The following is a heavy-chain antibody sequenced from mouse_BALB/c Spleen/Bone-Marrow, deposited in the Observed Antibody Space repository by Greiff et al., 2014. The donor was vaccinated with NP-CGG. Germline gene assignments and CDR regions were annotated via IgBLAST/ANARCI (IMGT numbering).Heavy chain of an antibody. Sequence: EVKLVESGGGLVQPGGSLKLSCAASGFDFSRYWMSWVRQAPGKGLEWIGEINPDSSTINYTPSLKDKFIISRDNAKNTLYLQMSKVRSEDTALYYGARFYYYGPYYYAMEYWGQGTSVTVAS. CDR2: INPDSSTI. V-gene: IGHV4-1*02. J-gene: IGHJ4*01. D-gene: IGHD1-1*01. CDR1: GFDFSRYW. CDR3: ARFYYYGPYYYAMEY.